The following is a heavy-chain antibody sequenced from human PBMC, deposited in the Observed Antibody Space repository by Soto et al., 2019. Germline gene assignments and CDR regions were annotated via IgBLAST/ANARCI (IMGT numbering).Heavy chain of an antibody. CDR2: IYQSGST. CDR1: GGSISSTNW. D-gene: IGHD2-2*02. V-gene: IGHV4-4*02. CDR3: ATLPPRIELAVLPIPT. J-gene: IGHJ4*02. Sequence: QVQLQESGPGLVKPSGTLSLTCAVSGGSISSTNWWSWVRQSPGKGLEWIGEIYQSGSTNYNPSLRGRVTISVDKSTNQFSLKIRSVTAADTAMYYCATLPPRIELAVLPIPTWGQGTLVTVTS.